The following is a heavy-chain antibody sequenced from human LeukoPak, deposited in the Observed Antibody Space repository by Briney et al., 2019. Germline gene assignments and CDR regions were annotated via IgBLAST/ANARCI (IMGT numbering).Heavy chain of an antibody. V-gene: IGHV4-61*02. D-gene: IGHD5-12*01. CDR1: GGSISSGSYY. Sequence: SETLSLTCTVSGGSISSGSYYWSWIRQPAGKGLEWIGRIYTSGSTNYNPSLKSRVTISVDTSKNQFSLKLSSVTAADTAVYYCARVPSGATAPDSWGQGTLVTVTS. CDR3: ARVPSGATAPDS. J-gene: IGHJ4*02. CDR2: IYTSGST.